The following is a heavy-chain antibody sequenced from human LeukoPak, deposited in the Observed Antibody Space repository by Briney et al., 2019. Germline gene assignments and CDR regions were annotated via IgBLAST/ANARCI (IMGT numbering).Heavy chain of an antibody. CDR2: ISGSTTYI. Sequence: PGGSLRLSCAASGFHFSTYSMNWVRQAPGKGLEWVSSISGSTTYINYADSVKGRFTISRDNAKNSLYLQMNSLRAEDTAVYYCARDYDGYNFLPEYWGQGTLVTVSS. V-gene: IGHV3-21*01. CDR1: GFHFSTYS. CDR3: ARDYDGYNFLPEY. D-gene: IGHD5-24*01. J-gene: IGHJ4*02.